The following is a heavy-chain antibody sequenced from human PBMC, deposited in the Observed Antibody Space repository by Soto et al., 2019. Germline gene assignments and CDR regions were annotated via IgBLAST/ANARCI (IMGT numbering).Heavy chain of an antibody. D-gene: IGHD3-10*01. J-gene: IGHJ4*02. CDR3: ARHNYGSGSTYFDY. CDR1: GGSISSYY. V-gene: IGHV4-59*08. Sequence: SVTLSLTCTISGGSISSYYWRWIRQPPGKGLEWIGYIYYSGSTNYNPSLKSRVTISVDTSKNQFSLKLNSMTAADTAVYYCARHNYGSGSTYFDYWGQGTLVTVS. CDR2: IYYSGST.